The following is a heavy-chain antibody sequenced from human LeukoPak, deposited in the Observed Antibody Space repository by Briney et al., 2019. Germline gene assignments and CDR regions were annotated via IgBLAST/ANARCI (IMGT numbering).Heavy chain of an antibody. J-gene: IGHJ4*02. V-gene: IGHV1-18*01. Sequence: ASVKVSCKASGYTFINYGINWIRQAPGQGLEWMGWISAHNANTKYAQNFQGRVTVTTDTSSTTAYMELKSLTSDDTAVYYCARGCTGTSCYRGNDYWGQGTLVTVSS. CDR2: ISAHNANT. CDR3: ARGCTGTSCYRGNDY. D-gene: IGHD2-2*02. CDR1: GYTFINYG.